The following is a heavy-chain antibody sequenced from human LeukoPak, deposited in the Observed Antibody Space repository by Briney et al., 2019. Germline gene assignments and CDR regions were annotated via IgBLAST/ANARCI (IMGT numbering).Heavy chain of an antibody. Sequence: GGSLRLSCAASGFTFSSYGMHWVRQAPGKGLEWVAVISYDGSNKYYADSVKGRFTISRDNSKNTLYLQMNSPRAEDTAVYYCAKDHQGDIVLMVYAIDYWGQGTLVTVSS. D-gene: IGHD2-8*01. J-gene: IGHJ4*02. CDR2: ISYDGSNK. CDR3: AKDHQGDIVLMVYAIDY. CDR1: GFTFSSYG. V-gene: IGHV3-30*18.